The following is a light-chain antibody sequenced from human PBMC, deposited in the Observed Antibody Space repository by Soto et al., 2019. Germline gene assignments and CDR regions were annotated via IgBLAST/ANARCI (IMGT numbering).Light chain of an antibody. V-gene: IGKV1-27*01. CDR2: TAS. CDR3: QKYNSAPYT. J-gene: IGKJ3*01. Sequence: DIQMNQSPSSLSASVGDIVTITCRASQGITKYLAWYQQKPGKVPNLLISTASTLQSGVPSRFSGSGYGTDFTLTISSLQPEDVATYYGQKYNSAPYTFGPGTKVDIK. CDR1: QGITKY.